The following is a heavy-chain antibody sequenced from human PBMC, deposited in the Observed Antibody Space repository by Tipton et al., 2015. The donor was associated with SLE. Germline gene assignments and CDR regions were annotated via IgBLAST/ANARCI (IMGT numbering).Heavy chain of an antibody. CDR2: IYTSGST. CDR1: GGSISSYY. D-gene: IGHD3-16*01. CDR3: ASYLGRHAFDI. J-gene: IGHJ3*02. V-gene: IGHV4-4*07. Sequence: LRLSCTVSGGSISSYYWSWIRQPAGKGLEWIGRIYTSGSTNYNPSLKSRVTMSVDTSKNQFSLKLSSVTAADTAVYYCASYLGRHAFDIWGQGTMVTVSS.